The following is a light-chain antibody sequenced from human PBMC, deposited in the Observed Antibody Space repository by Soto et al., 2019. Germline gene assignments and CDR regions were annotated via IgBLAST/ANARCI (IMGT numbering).Light chain of an antibody. CDR3: SAYTVSRTYV. CDR2: NVH. V-gene: IGLV2-14*03. CDR1: SSDVGAYNF. J-gene: IGLJ1*01. Sequence: QSALTQPASVSGSPGQSITISCTGTSSDVGAYNFVSWHQQHPGKAPKLMIYNVHDRPSGISYRFSGSKSGNTASLTISGLQGEDEADYYCSAYTVSRTYVFGTGTRSPS.